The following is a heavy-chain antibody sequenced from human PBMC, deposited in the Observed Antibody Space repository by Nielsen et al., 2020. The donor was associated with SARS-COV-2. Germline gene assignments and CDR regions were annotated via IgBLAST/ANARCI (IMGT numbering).Heavy chain of an antibody. D-gene: IGHD6-13*01. CDR3: ARRRRYSSSWNHNWFGP. V-gene: IGHV2-5*02. Sequence: SGPTLVKPTETLTLTCTFSGFSLSTNGVGVGWIRQPPGKALEWLAFIYWDGDKRYSPALKSRLTITTDTSENQVVLTMTNMDPVDTATYYCARRRRYSSSWNHNWFGPWGQGTLVTVSS. CDR1: GFSLSTNGVG. J-gene: IGHJ5*02. CDR2: IYWDGDK.